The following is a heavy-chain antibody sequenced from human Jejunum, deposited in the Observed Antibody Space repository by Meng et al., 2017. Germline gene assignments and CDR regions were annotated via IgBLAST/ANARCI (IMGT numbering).Heavy chain of an antibody. CDR3: ARGSRGYSYG. CDR1: GGSFRSGSYY. Sequence: QLQGAGPGVVRPSATLTLSCAVSGGSFRSGSYYWGWIRQRTGKGLEWISYIYYGGTTNYNPSLKSRVTITADTSKNQFSQKLSSVTAADTAVYYCARGSRGYSYGWGQGTLVTVSS. J-gene: IGHJ4*02. V-gene: IGHV4-61*01. CDR2: IYYGGTT. D-gene: IGHD5-18*01.